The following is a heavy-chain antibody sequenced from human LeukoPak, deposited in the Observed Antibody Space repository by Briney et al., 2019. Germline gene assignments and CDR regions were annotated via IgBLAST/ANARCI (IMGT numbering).Heavy chain of an antibody. CDR3: ARYFYSPGAFDS. D-gene: IGHD2/OR15-2a*01. V-gene: IGHV4-38-2*01. Sequence: SETLSLTCAVSGYSISSGYYWGWIRQPPGKGLEWIGDINHSGTTSCNPSLKSRVTISVDTSKNQFSLKLSSVTAADTAVYYCARYFYSPGAFDSWGQGAMVTVSS. CDR1: GYSISSGYY. J-gene: IGHJ3*02. CDR2: INHSGTT.